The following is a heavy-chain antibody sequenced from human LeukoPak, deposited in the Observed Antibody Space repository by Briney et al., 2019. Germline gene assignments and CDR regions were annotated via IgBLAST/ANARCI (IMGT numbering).Heavy chain of an antibody. CDR1: GFTFSSHD. CDR3: AKGQRTCSGGSCYPLLFDY. Sequence: GGSLRLSCAASGFTFSSHDMHWVRQAPGKGLEWVAFISYDGGKKDYADSVKGRFTISRDNSRNTLYLQMNSLRAEDTAVYYCAKGQRTCSGGSCYPLLFDYWGQGTLVTVSS. D-gene: IGHD2-15*01. CDR2: ISYDGGKK. V-gene: IGHV3-30*18. J-gene: IGHJ4*02.